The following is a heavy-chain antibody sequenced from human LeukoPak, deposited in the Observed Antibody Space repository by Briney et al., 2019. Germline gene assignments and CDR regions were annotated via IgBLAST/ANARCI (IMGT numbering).Heavy chain of an antibody. CDR2: IYYSGST. D-gene: IGHD3-9*01. J-gene: IGHJ3*02. CDR3: ARQTRFVLRYFDWPDAFDI. Sequence: SETLSLTCTVSGYSLSSGYYWGWIRQPPGKGLEWSGSIYYSGSTYYNPSLKSRVTISVDTSKNQFSLKLSSVTAADTAVYYCARQTRFVLRYFDWPDAFDIWGQETMVTVSS. CDR1: GYSLSSGYY. V-gene: IGHV4-38-2*02.